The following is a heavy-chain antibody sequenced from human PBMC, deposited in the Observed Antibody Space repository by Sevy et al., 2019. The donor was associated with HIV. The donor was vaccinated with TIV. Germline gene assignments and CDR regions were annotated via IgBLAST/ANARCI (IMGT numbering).Heavy chain of an antibody. V-gene: IGHV3-15*01. CDR3: TTAPGVTIFGVVKDY. Sequence: GGSLRLSCGASGFTVSDAWMSWVRQAPGKGLEWVGRIKSKTDGGTTDYVAPVKGRITISRHDSTNTLYLQMNSLKTEDTAVYYCTTAPGVTIFGVVKDYWGQGTLVTVSS. CDR1: GFTVSDAW. D-gene: IGHD3-3*01. J-gene: IGHJ4*02. CDR2: IKSKTDGGTT.